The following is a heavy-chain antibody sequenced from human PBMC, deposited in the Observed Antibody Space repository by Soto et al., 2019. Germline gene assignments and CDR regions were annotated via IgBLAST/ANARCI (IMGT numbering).Heavy chain of an antibody. Sequence: GESLKISCQVSGYTFTIYWIGWVRQMPGKGLEWMGIIYPSDSDTRYSPSFQGQVTISADQSINTAYLQWDGLKASDTAIYYCARPANTVADHFDLWGQGTPVTVSS. CDR1: GYTFTIYW. D-gene: IGHD4-17*01. CDR2: IYPSDSDT. J-gene: IGHJ4*02. CDR3: ARPANTVADHFDL. V-gene: IGHV5-51*01.